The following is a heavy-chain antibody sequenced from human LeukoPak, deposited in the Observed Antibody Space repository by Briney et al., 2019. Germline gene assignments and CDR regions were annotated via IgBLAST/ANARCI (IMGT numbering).Heavy chain of an antibody. CDR3: AHSGASDY. J-gene: IGHJ4*02. CDR2: IKSNSDGGTT. V-gene: IGHV3-15*01. CDR1: GFSFTSAW. Sequence: GGSLRLSCVVSGFSFTSAWMICVRQAPGKGLEWVGRIKSNSDGGTTDYAAPVRGRFTISRDDSSNTLYLQMNSLNTDDTAVYYCAHSGASDYWGQGTLVTVSS. D-gene: IGHD2-15*01.